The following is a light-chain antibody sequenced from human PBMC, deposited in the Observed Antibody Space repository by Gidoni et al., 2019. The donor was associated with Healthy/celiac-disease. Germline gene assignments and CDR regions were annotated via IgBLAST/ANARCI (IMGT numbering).Light chain of an antibody. J-gene: IGKJ2*01. Sequence: EFVLPQSPATLSLSPGERATLSCRASQNVSSYLGWYQQKPGQAPRLLIYDASNRATGIPARFSGSGSGTDVTLTISSLEPEDFAVNYCQQRSNWPLYTFGQGTKLEIK. CDR3: QQRSNWPLYT. CDR2: DAS. V-gene: IGKV3-11*01. CDR1: QNVSSY.